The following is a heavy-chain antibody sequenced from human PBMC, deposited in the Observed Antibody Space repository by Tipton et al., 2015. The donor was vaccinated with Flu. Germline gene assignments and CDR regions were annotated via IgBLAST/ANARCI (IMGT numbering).Heavy chain of an antibody. CDR3: ARGERDSSSWYPYHFDY. J-gene: IGHJ4*02. Sequence: TLSLTCSVSGGSISSGNWWSWVRQPPGRGLEWIGEIFHSGSTNYNPSLKSRVTISVDKSKKQFSLKLGSVTAADTAVYYCARGERDSSSWYPYHFDYWGQGTLVTVSS. D-gene: IGHD6-13*01. CDR1: GGSISSGNW. CDR2: IFHSGST. V-gene: IGHV4-4*02.